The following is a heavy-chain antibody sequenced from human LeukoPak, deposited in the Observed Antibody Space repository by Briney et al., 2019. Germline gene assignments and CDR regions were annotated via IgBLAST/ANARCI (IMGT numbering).Heavy chain of an antibody. J-gene: IGHJ4*02. V-gene: IGHV3-66*02. Sequence: GGSLRLSCAASGFTVSSNYMSWVRQAPGKGLEWVAVIYNGGSTYYDDSVKGRFTISVDNSKNQLYLQMNSLRAEDTAVYYCARSAGNWNFFDSWGQGTLVTVSS. CDR3: ARSAGNWNFFDS. D-gene: IGHD1-1*01. CDR2: IYNGGST. CDR1: GFTVSSNY.